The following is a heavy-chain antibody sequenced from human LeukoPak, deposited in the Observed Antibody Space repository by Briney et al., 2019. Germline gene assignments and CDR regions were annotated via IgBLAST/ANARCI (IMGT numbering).Heavy chain of an antibody. V-gene: IGHV3-21*01. D-gene: IGHD6-13*01. CDR3: ARDRIAAAGTSPFDP. CDR1: GFTFDDYT. J-gene: IGHJ5*02. Sequence: GGSLRLSCAASGFTFDDYTMHWVRQAPGKGLEWVSSISSSSSYIYYADSVKGRFTISRDNAKNSLYLQMNSLRAEDTAVYYCARDRIAAAGTSPFDPWGQGTLVTVSS. CDR2: ISSSSSYI.